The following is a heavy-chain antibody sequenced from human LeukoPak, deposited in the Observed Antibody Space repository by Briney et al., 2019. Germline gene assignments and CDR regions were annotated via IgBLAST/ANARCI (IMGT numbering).Heavy chain of an antibody. CDR3: ARGRGYGDYYYYYGMDV. CDR1: GYTFTSYY. CDR2: INPSGGST. D-gene: IGHD4-17*01. V-gene: IGHV1-46*01. Sequence: ASVKVSCKASGYTFTSYYMHWVRQAPGQGLEWMGIINPSGGSTSYAQKFQGRVTMTRNTSISTAYMELSSLRSEDTAVYYCARGRGYGDYYYYYGMDVWGQGTTVTVSS. J-gene: IGHJ6*02.